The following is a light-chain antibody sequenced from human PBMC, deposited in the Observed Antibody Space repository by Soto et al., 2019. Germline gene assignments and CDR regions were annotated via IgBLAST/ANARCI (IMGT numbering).Light chain of an antibody. CDR3: QQYNNWLPRT. Sequence: EIVMTQSPATLSVSPGERATLSCRASQSVSSNLAWYQQKPGQAPRLLIYGASTRATGIPARFSGSGSGTEFTLTSSSLQSADFAVYYCQQYNNWLPRTFGQGTKVEIK. CDR2: GAS. J-gene: IGKJ1*01. V-gene: IGKV3-15*01. CDR1: QSVSSN.